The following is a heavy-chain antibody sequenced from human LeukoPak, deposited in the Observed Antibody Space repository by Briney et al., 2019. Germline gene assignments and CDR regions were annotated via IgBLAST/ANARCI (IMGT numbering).Heavy chain of an antibody. J-gene: IGHJ4*02. V-gene: IGHV3-23*01. Sequence: GGSLRFSCAASGFNLSSYAMSWVRQAPGKGLEWVSAISGSDGSTYFADSVKGRFTISRDISKNTLSLQMNSLRAEDTAVYYYAKARGSTSSLSIDSWGQGTLVTVSS. CDR1: GFNLSSYA. CDR2: ISGSDGST. D-gene: IGHD2-15*01. CDR3: AKARGSTSSLSIDS.